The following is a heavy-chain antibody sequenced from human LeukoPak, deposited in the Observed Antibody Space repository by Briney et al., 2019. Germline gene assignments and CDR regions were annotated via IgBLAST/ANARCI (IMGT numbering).Heavy chain of an antibody. CDR2: IYYSGST. J-gene: IGHJ5*02. CDR3: AREQIAAAGAKYNWFDP. CDR1: GGSISSGGYY. Sequence: SETLSLTCIVSGGSISSGGYYWSWIRQHPGKGLEWIGYIYYSGSTYYNPSLKSRVTISVDTSKNQFSLKLSSVTAADTAVYYCAREQIAAAGAKYNWFDPWGQGTLVTVSS. D-gene: IGHD6-13*01. V-gene: IGHV4-31*03.